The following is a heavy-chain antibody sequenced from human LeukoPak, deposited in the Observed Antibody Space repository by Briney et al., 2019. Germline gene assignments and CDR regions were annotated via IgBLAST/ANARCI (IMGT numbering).Heavy chain of an antibody. CDR2: INANSGDT. CDR1: GYTFAGYY. V-gene: IGHV1-2*02. D-gene: IGHD3-22*01. CDR3: AREISGYSDY. Sequence: RASVKASCKASGYTFAGYYMHWVRQAPGQGLEWMGWINANSGDTKYAQRFQGRVTMTRDTSFSTAYMELSRLRSDDTAIYYCAREISGYSDYWGQGTLVTVSS. J-gene: IGHJ4*02.